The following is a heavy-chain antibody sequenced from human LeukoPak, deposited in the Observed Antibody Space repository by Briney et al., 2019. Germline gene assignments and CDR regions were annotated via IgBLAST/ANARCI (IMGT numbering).Heavy chain of an antibody. Sequence: PSETLSLTCTVSGGSISSYYWSWIRQPPGKGLEWIGYIYYSGSTNYNPSLKSRVTISVDTSKNQFSLKLSSVTAADTAVYYCARDMRSYNWFGPWGQGTLVTVSS. D-gene: IGHD3-16*01. V-gene: IGHV4-59*01. CDR1: GGSISSYY. J-gene: IGHJ5*02. CDR3: ARDMRSYNWFGP. CDR2: IYYSGST.